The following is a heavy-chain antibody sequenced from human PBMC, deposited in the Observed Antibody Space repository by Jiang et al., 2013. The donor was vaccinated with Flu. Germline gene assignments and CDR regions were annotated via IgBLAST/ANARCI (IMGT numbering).Heavy chain of an antibody. CDR2: INHSGST. CDR3: ARGPYYYGSGSYYKLRPSVLPEFDY. J-gene: IGHJ4*02. Sequence: LLKPSETLSLTCAVYGGSFSGYYWSWIRQPPGKGLEWIGEINHSGSTNYNPSLKSRVTISVDTSKNQFSLKLSSVTAADTAVYYCARGPYYYGSGSYYKLRPSVLPEFDYWGQGTLVTVSS. CDR1: GGSFSGYY. D-gene: IGHD3-10*01. V-gene: IGHV4-34*01.